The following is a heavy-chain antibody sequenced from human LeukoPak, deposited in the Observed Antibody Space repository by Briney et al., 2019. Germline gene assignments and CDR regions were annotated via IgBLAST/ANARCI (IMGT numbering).Heavy chain of an antibody. CDR1: GFTFSSYA. CDR2: ISYDGSNS. Sequence: GGSLRLSCAASGFTFSSYALHWVRQAPGKGLEWVAVISYDGSNSYYADSVRGRFTISRDYSKNTLYLQMNSLRTEDTAVYFCARDAGSSWFEPLDYWGQGILVIVSS. CDR3: ARDAGSSWFEPLDY. D-gene: IGHD6-13*01. J-gene: IGHJ4*02. V-gene: IGHV3-30-3*01.